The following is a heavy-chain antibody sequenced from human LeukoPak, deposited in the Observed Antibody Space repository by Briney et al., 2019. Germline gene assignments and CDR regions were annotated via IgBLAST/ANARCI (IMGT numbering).Heavy chain of an antibody. CDR2: INTDGRIT. CDR1: GFSFRYFA. D-gene: IGHD1-26*01. Sequence: GGSLRVSCVGSGFSFRYFAIHWVRQAPGKGLEYVSVINTDGRITYYADSVKGRFTISRDNSKNTVYLQMGSLRGDDMAVYYCTRDGGSFCDFDYWGQGALVTVSS. J-gene: IGHJ4*02. CDR3: TRDGGSFCDFDY. V-gene: IGHV3-64*02.